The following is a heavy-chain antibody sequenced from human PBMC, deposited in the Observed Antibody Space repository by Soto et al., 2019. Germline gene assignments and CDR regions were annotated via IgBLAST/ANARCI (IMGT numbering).Heavy chain of an antibody. J-gene: IGHJ4*02. D-gene: IGHD3-3*01. V-gene: IGHV3-21*01. Sequence: EVQLVESGGGLVKPAGSLRLSCAASGFTFGGYTMNWVRQAPGKGLEWVSSISGSSGFIYYTESVKGRFTISRDNARNALYLQMNSLRAEDTAVYYCARHGKPGVEEWYFDFWGQGALLTVSS. CDR3: ARHGKPGVEEWYFDF. CDR2: ISGSSGFI. CDR1: GFTFGGYT.